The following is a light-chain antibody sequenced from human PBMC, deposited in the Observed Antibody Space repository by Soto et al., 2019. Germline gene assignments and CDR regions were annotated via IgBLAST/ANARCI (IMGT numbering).Light chain of an antibody. V-gene: IGKV4-1*01. CDR2: WAS. CDR1: QSVLYSSKNKNY. Sequence: DIVMTQSPDSLAVSLGERATINCKPSQSVLYSSKNKNYLAWYQQKPGQVPKLLIYWASTRESGVPDGFSGSGSGTDFTLTISSLQAEDVAVYYCQQYYTTPFTFGPGTKVDIK. CDR3: QQYYTTPFT. J-gene: IGKJ3*01.